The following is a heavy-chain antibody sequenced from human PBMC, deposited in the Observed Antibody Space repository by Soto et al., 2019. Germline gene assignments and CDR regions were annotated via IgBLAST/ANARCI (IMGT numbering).Heavy chain of an antibody. CDR2: INPNSGGT. V-gene: IGHV1-2*02. Sequence: GASVKVSCKASGYTFTGYYMHWVRQAPGQGLEWMGWINPNSGGTNYAQKFQGRVTMTRDTSISTAYMELSRLRSDDTAVYYCAAGGVYAIPDYYYYGMDVWGQGTTVTVSS. CDR1: GYTFTGYY. CDR3: AAGGVYAIPDYYYYGMDV. J-gene: IGHJ6*02. D-gene: IGHD2-8*01.